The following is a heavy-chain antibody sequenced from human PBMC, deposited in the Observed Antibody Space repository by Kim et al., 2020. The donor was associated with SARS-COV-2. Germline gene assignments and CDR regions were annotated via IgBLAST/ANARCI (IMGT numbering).Heavy chain of an antibody. CDR1: GFIFRTSW. CDR2: TNEDGSGK. Sequence: GGSLRLSCVASGFIFRTSWMSWVRQAPGKGLEWVANTNEDGSGKYYVDSVKGRFTISRDNAKNSLYLQMNSLRDEDTGVYYCARTGSAGRYFELWGRGTLVTVSS. D-gene: IGHD6-13*01. J-gene: IGHJ2*01. V-gene: IGHV3-7*01. CDR3: ARTGSAGRYFEL.